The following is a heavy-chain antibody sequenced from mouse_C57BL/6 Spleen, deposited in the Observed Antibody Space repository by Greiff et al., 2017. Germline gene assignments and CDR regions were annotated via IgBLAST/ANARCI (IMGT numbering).Heavy chain of an antibody. V-gene: IGHV1-9*01. CDR2: ILPGSGST. D-gene: IGHD4-1*01. J-gene: IGHJ1*03. CDR3: ARDLGRNWYFYV. CDR1: GYTFTGYW. Sequence: QVQLQQSGAELMKPGASVKLSCKATGYTFTGYWIEWVKQRPGHGLEWIGEILPGSGSTNYNEKVKGKATFTADTSSNTADMQLSSLTTEDSAIYYCARDLGRNWYFYVWGTGTTVTVSS.